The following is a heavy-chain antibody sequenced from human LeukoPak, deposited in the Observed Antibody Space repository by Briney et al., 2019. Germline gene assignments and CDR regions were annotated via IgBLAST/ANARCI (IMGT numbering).Heavy chain of an antibody. CDR1: GGTFSDYA. CDR3: VSADDLWNDGLQY. V-gene: IGHV1-69*05. D-gene: IGHD1-1*01. Sequence: SVKVSCKPSGGTFSDYALRWLRQVPGQGVEWMGGTPPVFGTPSFAQLFEGRVSITTYESTTTVFIEISSLITGDTVFYYCVSADDLWNDGLQYWGQGTLVTVS. J-gene: IGHJ4*02. CDR2: TPPVFGTP.